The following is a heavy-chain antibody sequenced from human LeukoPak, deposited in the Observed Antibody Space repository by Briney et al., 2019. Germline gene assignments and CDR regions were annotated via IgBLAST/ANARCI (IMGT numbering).Heavy chain of an antibody. CDR2: INPNSGGT. CDR3: ARDLIPTLYAFDI. D-gene: IGHD2-2*01. CDR1: GYTFTGYY. J-gene: IGHJ3*02. Sequence: ASVKVSCKASGYTFTGYYMHWVRQAPGQGLEWMGWINPNSGGTNYAQKFQGRVTMTRDTSISTAYMELSRLRSDDTAVYYCARDLIPTLYAFDIWAKGQWSPPLQ. V-gene: IGHV1-2*02.